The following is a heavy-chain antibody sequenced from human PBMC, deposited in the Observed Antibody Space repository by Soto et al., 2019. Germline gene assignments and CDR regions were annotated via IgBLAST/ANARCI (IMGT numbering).Heavy chain of an antibody. CDR3: AKDLSFDFWSGYLFSVDY. J-gene: IGHJ4*02. D-gene: IGHD3-3*01. CDR1: GFTFSSYA. Sequence: GGSLRLSCAASGFTFSSYAMSWVRQAPGKGLEWVSAISGSGGSTYYADSVKGRFTISRDNSKNTLYLQMNSLRAEDTAVYYCAKDLSFDFWSGYLFSVDYWGQGTLVTVSS. V-gene: IGHV3-23*01. CDR2: ISGSGGST.